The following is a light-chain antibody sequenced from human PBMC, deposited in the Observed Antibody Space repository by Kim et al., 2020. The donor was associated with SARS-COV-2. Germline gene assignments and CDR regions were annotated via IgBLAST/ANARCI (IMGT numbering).Light chain of an antibody. CDR2: DTD. CDR1: DSNIGNNY. Sequence: GQKVTISCSRSDSNIGNNYVSWYQKLPGTAPKLLIYDTDKRPSGIPARFSGSKSGTSATLGITGLQTGDEADYYCASWDSRLSVVVFGGGTKVTVL. V-gene: IGLV1-51*01. J-gene: IGLJ3*02. CDR3: ASWDSRLSVVV.